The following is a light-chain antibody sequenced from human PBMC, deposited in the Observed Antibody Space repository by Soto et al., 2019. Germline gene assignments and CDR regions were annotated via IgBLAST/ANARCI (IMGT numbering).Light chain of an antibody. CDR3: QQRYNWHT. J-gene: IGKJ2*01. Sequence: EIVLTQSPATLSLSPGERATLSCRASQSVSSYLAWYQQKPGQAPRLLIYDASNRATGIPARFSGSGSGTDFTLTITSLEPEAFAVYYSQQRYNWHTFGQGTK. V-gene: IGKV3-11*01. CDR1: QSVSSY. CDR2: DAS.